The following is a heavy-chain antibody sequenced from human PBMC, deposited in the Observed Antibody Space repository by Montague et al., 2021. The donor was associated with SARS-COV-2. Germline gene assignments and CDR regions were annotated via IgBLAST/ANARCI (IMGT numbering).Heavy chain of an antibody. Sequence: SLRLSCAASGFSFSSHVMTWFRQAPGKGLEWVSGVSGSANEIYYADSVRGRFTISRDNSKNTLYLQMESLRGEDMAKYYCAKETLERHFAYDIWGQGTMVTVSS. CDR1: GFSFSSHV. V-gene: IGHV3-23*01. CDR2: VSGSANEI. D-gene: IGHD1-1*01. J-gene: IGHJ3*02. CDR3: AKETLERHFAYDI.